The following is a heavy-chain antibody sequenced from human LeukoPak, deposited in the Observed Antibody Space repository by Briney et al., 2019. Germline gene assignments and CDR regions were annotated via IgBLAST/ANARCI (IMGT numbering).Heavy chain of an antibody. CDR2: ISSNGGST. J-gene: IGHJ4*02. V-gene: IGHV3-64*01. CDR3: ARVADYVCGSYDY. CDR1: GFTFSSYA. Sequence: GGSLRLSCAASGFTFSSYAMHWVRQAPGKGLEYVSAISSNGGSTYYANSVKGRFTISRDNSKNTLYLQMGSLRAEDMAVYYCARVADYVCGSYDYWGQGTLVTVSS. D-gene: IGHD3-16*01.